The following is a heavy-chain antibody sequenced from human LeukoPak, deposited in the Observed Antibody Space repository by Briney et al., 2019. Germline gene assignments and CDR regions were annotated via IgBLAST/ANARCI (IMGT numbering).Heavy chain of an antibody. CDR1: GFTVSSNY. Sequence: GGSLRLSCAASGFTVSSNYMSWVRQAPGKGLEWVSVIYSCGSTYYADSVKGRFTISRDNSKNMLYLQMNSLGGEDTAVYYCAHGAYSLAYWGQGTLVTVSS. CDR3: AHGAYSLAY. D-gene: IGHD4-17*01. CDR2: IYSCGST. V-gene: IGHV3-53*01. J-gene: IGHJ4*02.